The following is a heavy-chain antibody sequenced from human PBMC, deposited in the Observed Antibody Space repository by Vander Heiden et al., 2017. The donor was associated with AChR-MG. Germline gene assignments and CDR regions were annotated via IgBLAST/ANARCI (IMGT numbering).Heavy chain of an antibody. CDR2: FDPEDGET. CDR1: GYTLTELS. J-gene: IGHJ6*02. V-gene: IGHV1-24*01. Sequence: QVQLVQSGAEVKKPGASVKVSCKVSGYTLTELSMHWVRQAPGKGLEWMGGFDPEDGETIYAQKFQGRVTMTEDTSTDTAYMELSSLRSEDTAVYYCATVVPTGYDYVWGSYRFPRPMYGMDVWGQGTTVTVSS. CDR3: ATVVPTGYDYVWGSYRFPRPMYGMDV. D-gene: IGHD3-16*02.